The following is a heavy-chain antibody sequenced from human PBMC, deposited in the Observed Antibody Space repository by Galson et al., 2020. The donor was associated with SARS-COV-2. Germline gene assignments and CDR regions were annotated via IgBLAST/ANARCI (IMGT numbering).Heavy chain of an antibody. CDR3: AKIYCATNASHFDY. Sequence: SETLSLTCTVSGASIKNNYWSWIRQPPGKGLEWIGYIYYTGRTNHNPSLKSRVTISVDTSTNQFSLKLSSVTAADTAVYYCAKIYCATNASHFDYWGQGTLVTVSS. CDR2: IYYTGRT. J-gene: IGHJ4*02. CDR1: GASIKNNY. D-gene: IGHD2-15*01. V-gene: IGHV4-59*01.